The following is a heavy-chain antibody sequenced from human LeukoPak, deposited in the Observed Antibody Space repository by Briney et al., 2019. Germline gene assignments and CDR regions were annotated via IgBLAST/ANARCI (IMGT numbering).Heavy chain of an antibody. D-gene: IGHD3-3*01. CDR1: GFTFSSYA. V-gene: IGHV3-23*01. CDR3: AKVQRFLEWFFDY. Sequence: GGSLRLSCAASGFTFSSYAMSWVRQAPGKGLEWVSAISGSGGSTYYADSVRGRFTISRDNSKNTLYLQMNSLRAEDTAVYYCAKVQRFLEWFFDYWGQGTLVTVSS. J-gene: IGHJ4*02. CDR2: ISGSGGST.